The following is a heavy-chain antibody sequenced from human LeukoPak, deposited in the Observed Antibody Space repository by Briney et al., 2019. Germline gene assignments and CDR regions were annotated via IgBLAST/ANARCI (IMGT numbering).Heavy chain of an antibody. D-gene: IGHD2-21*02. CDR1: GYTFTSYG. Sequence: GASVKVSCKASGYTFTSYGISWVRQAPGQGLEWMGWISAYNGNTNYAQKLQGRVTMTTDTSTSTAYMELRSLRSDDTAVYYCARDRGDVVVTAIRYWGQGTLVTVSS. CDR2: ISAYNGNT. J-gene: IGHJ4*02. CDR3: ARDRGDVVVTAIRY. V-gene: IGHV1-18*01.